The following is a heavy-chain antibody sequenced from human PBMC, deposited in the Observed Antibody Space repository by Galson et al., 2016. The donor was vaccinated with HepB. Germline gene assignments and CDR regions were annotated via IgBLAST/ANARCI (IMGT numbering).Heavy chain of an antibody. Sequence: QSGAEVKKPGESLKISCKAAGYTFSSYYIHWVRQAPGQGLEWMGIINPSGGSTSYAQKFQGRVTMTRDTSTGTVYMEMSSLRSEDTAVYYCARVLIPYSGYGGNMDVWGKGTTVTVSS. D-gene: IGHD5-12*01. J-gene: IGHJ6*03. V-gene: IGHV1-46*01. CDR1: GYTFSSYY. CDR3: ARVLIPYSGYGGNMDV. CDR2: INPSGGST.